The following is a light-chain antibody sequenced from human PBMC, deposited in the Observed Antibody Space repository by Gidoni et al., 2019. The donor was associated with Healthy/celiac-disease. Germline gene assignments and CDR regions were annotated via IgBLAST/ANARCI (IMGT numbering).Light chain of an antibody. CDR3: AAWDDSLSGVV. CDR1: SSNIGSNY. Sequence: QSVLTQPPSASGTPGPRVTISCSGSSSNIGSNYVYWYQQLPGTAPKLLIYRKNQRPSGVPDRFSGSKSGTSASLAISGLRSEDEADYYCAAWDDSLSGVVFGGGTKLTVL. V-gene: IGLV1-47*01. CDR2: RKN. J-gene: IGLJ2*01.